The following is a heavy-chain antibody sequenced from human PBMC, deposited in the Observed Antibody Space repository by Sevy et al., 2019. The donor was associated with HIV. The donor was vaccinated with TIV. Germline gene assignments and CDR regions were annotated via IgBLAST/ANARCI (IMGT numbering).Heavy chain of an antibody. CDR3: ARQYYDFWSGYYLYYYYMDV. CDR1: GGSTSSSSYY. J-gene: IGHJ6*03. Sequence: SETLSLTCTVSGGSTSSSSYYWGWIRQPPGKGLEWIGSIYYSGSTYYNPSLKSRVTISVDTSKNQFSLKLSSVTAADTAVYYCARQYYDFWSGYYLYYYYMDVWGKGTTVTVSS. D-gene: IGHD3-3*01. V-gene: IGHV4-39*01. CDR2: IYYSGST.